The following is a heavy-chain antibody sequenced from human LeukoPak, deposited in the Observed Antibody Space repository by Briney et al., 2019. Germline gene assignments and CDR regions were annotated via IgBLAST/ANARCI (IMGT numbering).Heavy chain of an antibody. Sequence: PSETLSLTCGVYGGSFSGYYWSWIRQPPGKGLEWIGYVYYTGSTSYNPSLKSRVTISGDTSKNQFSLKLSSVTAADTAVYYCTRRGGSSSSDWFDPWGQGTLVIVSS. CDR3: TRRGGSSSSDWFDP. V-gene: IGHV4-59*08. D-gene: IGHD6-6*01. CDR2: VYYTGST. J-gene: IGHJ5*02. CDR1: GGSFSGYY.